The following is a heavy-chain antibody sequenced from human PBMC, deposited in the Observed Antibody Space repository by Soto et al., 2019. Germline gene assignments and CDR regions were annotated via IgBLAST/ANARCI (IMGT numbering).Heavy chain of an antibody. D-gene: IGHD1-26*01. J-gene: IGHJ6*02. Sequence: PVVSLILSCPSSGFPFRSYDMHWVRQAPGKGLEWVAFISFDGNNKKYADSVKGRFALSRDNPKNTMYLQMNSLRPEDKAIYYCVRDSKYVGGLDVWGQGTTVTVSS. CDR2: ISFDGNNK. CDR1: GFPFRSYD. CDR3: VRDSKYVGGLDV. V-gene: IGHV3-30*03.